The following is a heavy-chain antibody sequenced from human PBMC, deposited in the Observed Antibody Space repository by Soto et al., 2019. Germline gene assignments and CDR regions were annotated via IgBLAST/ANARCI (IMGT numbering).Heavy chain of an antibody. CDR2: IYYSGST. CDR1: GASVTSHY. D-gene: IGHD2-15*01. J-gene: IGHJ4*02. V-gene: IGHV4-59*02. Sequence: PSETLSLTCTVSGASVTSHYWSWIRQPPGKGLEWIAYIYYSGSTNYNPSLKSRVTISADTSKKQFSLTLTSVSAADTAVYYCARDLGGGGDFWGQGTMVTVYS. CDR3: ARDLGGGGDF.